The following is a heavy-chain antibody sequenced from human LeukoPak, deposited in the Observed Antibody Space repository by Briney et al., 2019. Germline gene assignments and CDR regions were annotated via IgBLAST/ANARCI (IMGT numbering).Heavy chain of an antibody. V-gene: IGHV4-59*01. Sequence: SETLSLTCTVSGGSISGFYWSWIRQPPGKGLEWIGYIYYSGSTNYNPSLKSRVTISVDTSKNQFSLKMSSVTTADTAVYYCARGASSFDYWGQGTLVTVSS. CDR3: ARGASSFDY. J-gene: IGHJ4*02. CDR1: GGSISGFY. CDR2: IYYSGST. D-gene: IGHD6-13*01.